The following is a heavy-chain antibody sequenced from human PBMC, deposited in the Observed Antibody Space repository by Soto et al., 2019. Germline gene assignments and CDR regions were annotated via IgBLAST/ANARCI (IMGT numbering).Heavy chain of an antibody. D-gene: IGHD6-13*01. CDR1: GFTFSSYG. CDR3: ARERGYSNDY. Sequence: QVQLVESGGGVVQPGRSLRLSCAASGFTFSSYGMHWVRQAPGKGLEWVAVIWYDGSNKYYADSVKGRFTISRDNSKNTMYLQMNSLRAEDTAVYYCARERGYSNDYWGQGTLVTVSS. V-gene: IGHV3-33*01. J-gene: IGHJ4*02. CDR2: IWYDGSNK.